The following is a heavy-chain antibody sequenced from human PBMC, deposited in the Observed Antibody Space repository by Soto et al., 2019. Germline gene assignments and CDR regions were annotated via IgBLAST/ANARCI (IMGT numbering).Heavy chain of an antibody. V-gene: IGHV1-18*04. J-gene: IGHJ4*02. CDR2: ISAFNGDT. Sequence: QVQLVQSGSEVKKPGASVNVSCKAFGYTFTSYGFSWVRQVPGQGLEWLGWISAFNGDTQYAQTMKGRLTVTTDPSTTTVHMQLRSLTPADTAVDYCTREAGWQRMVPYDWGQGTLVSVS. D-gene: IGHD6-25*01. CDR1: GYTFTSYG. CDR3: TREAGWQRMVPYD.